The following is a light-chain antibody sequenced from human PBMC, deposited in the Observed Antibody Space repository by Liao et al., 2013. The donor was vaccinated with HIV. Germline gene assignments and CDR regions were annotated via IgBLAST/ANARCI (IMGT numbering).Light chain of an antibody. Sequence: SYELTQPPSVSVSPGQTASITCSGDTLGDKSPSWYQQKPGQSPVVVIYQDSKRPSGIPERISGSNSGNTASLTISRAEAGDEADYYCQVWDNSRDHVIFGGGTKLTVL. V-gene: IGLV3-1*01. CDR3: QVWDNSRDHVI. J-gene: IGLJ2*01. CDR1: TLGDKS. CDR2: QDS.